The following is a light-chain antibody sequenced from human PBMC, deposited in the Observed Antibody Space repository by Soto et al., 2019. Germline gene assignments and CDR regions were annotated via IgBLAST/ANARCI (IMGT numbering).Light chain of an antibody. V-gene: IGLV1-40*01. Sequence: QSVLTQPPSVSGAPGQTVTISCTGSTSNIGASYDVHWYQQLPGSAPNLLIYRDTHRPSGIPNRFSGSRSGTSASLAIFGLXPGDEADYYCQSYDNILNGYVFGTGTKVTLL. CDR2: RDT. CDR3: QSYDNILNGYV. CDR1: TSNIGASYD. J-gene: IGLJ1*01.